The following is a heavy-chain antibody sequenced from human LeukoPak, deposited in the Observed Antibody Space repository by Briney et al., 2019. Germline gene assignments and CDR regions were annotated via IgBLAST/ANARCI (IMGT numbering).Heavy chain of an antibody. Sequence: GASVKVSCKACGGTFSSYGISWVRQAPGQGLEWMGGIIPIFGTANYAQKLQGRVTMTTDTSTSTAYMELGSLRSDDTAVYYCAREYYYGMDVWGQGTTVTVSS. J-gene: IGHJ6*02. V-gene: IGHV1-69*05. CDR2: IIPIFGTA. CDR3: AREYYYGMDV. CDR1: GGTFSSYG.